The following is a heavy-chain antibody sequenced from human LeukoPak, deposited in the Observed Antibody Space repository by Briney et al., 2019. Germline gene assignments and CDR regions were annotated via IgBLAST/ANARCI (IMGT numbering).Heavy chain of an antibody. J-gene: IGHJ6*03. D-gene: IGHD6-13*01. V-gene: IGHV3-30*01. CDR2: ISYDGSNK. Sequence: GGSLRLSCAASGFTFSSYAMHWVRQAPGKGLEWVAVISYDGSNKYYADSVKGRFTISRDNSKNTLYLQMNSLGAEDTAVYYCARSAAGTVYYYYYMDVWGKGTMVTVSS. CDR3: ARSAAGTVYYYYYMDV. CDR1: GFTFSSYA.